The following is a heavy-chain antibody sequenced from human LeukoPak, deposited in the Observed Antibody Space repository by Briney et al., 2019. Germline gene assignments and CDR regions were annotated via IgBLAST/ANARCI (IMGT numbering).Heavy chain of an antibody. Sequence: GGSLRLSCAASGFTFSGFSLNWVRQAPGKGLEWISNIRPSGTDMYYAASVKGRFTISRDSATNSLYLHMNNLKVDDSAVYFCVRDFNWAFDSWGQGTLVTVSS. V-gene: IGHV3-48*01. J-gene: IGHJ4*02. D-gene: IGHD7-27*01. CDR2: IRPSGTDM. CDR1: GFTFSGFS. CDR3: VRDFNWAFDS.